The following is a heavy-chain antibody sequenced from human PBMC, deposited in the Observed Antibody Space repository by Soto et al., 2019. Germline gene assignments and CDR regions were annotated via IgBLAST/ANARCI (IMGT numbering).Heavy chain of an antibody. V-gene: IGHV4-39*01. CDR3: YRRGSGSLRP. CDR2: IYYSGST. D-gene: IGHD1-26*01. J-gene: IGHJ5*02. CDR1: GGSISSSSYY. Sequence: SETLSLTCTVSGGSISSSSYYWGWIRQPPGKGLEWIGSIYYSGSTYYNPSLKSRVTISVDTSKNQFSLKLSSVTAADTAVYYCYRRGSGSLRPWGQGTLVTVSS.